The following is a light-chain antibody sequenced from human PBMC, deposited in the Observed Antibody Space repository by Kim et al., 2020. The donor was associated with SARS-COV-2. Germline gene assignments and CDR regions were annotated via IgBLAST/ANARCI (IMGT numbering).Light chain of an antibody. CDR1: KLGDKY. CDR2: EDN. Sequence: SYELTQPPSVSVSPGQTASITCSGNKLGDKYACWYQQKPGQSPVLVIYEDNKRPSGIPERFSGSNSGNTATLTISGTQAMDEADLYCQAWDTRNVVFGGG. CDR3: QAWDTRNVV. V-gene: IGLV3-1*01. J-gene: IGLJ2*01.